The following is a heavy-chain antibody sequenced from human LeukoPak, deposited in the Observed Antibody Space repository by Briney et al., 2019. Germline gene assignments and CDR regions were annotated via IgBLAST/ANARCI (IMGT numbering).Heavy chain of an antibody. V-gene: IGHV4-59*01. J-gene: IGHJ4*02. CDR1: GGSISSYY. Sequence: KASETLSLTSTVSGGSISSYYWSWIRQPPGKGLEWIGYIYYSGSTNYNPSLKSRVTISVDTSKNQFSLKLSSVTAADTAVYYCARESGKDWGQGTLVTVSS. CDR3: ARESGKD. CDR2: IYYSGST.